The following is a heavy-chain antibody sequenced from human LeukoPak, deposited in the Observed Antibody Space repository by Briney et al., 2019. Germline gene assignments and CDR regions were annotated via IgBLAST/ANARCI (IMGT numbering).Heavy chain of an antibody. CDR3: ARDQGSLTRSWYTGY. Sequence: ASEKVSCKASGYTFTGYHINWVRQAPGQGLEWMGRINPYSGDTNFAQKFQGRVTMTRDTSITTAYMDLSSLTPDDTAVYFCARDQGSLTRSWYTGYWGQGTQVTVSS. V-gene: IGHV1-2*06. J-gene: IGHJ4*02. CDR2: INPYSGDT. CDR1: GYTFTGYH. D-gene: IGHD6-13*01.